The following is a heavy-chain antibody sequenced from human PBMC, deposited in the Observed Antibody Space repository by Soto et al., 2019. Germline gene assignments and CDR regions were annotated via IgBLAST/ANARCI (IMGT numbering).Heavy chain of an antibody. CDR2: ISYDGSNK. D-gene: IGHD3-10*01. V-gene: IGHV3-30*18. CDR1: GFTFSSYG. CDR3: ANGRGITMVRGVL. Sequence: QVQLVESGGGVVQPGRSLRLSCAASGFTFSSYGMHWVRQAPGKGLEWVAVISYDGSNKYYADSVKGRFTISRDNSKNTLYLQMNSLRAEDTAVYYCANGRGITMVRGVLWGQGTLVIVSS. J-gene: IGHJ4*02.